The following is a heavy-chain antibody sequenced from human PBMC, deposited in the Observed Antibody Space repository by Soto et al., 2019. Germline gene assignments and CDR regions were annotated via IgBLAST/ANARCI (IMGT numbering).Heavy chain of an antibody. V-gene: IGHV3-66*01. CDR2: IYASGTT. Sequence: EVQLVESGGGLVQPGDSLRLSCAASEFSVSSNYISWVRQAPGKGPEWVSVIYASGTTYYADSLRGRFTISRDNSKNTLYLQMNSLRADDTAVYFFARNPYCFRNCCYYNDYWGKGTLVTVSS. J-gene: IGHJ4*02. CDR1: EFSVSSNY. D-gene: IGHD3-10*01. CDR3: ARNPYCFRNCCYYNDY.